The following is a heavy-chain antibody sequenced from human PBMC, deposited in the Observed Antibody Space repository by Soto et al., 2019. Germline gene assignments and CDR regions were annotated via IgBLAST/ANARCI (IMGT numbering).Heavy chain of an antibody. J-gene: IGHJ5*02. CDR2: ISYSGTT. CDR1: GDSISSSNNY. CDR3: ARGRGYSYGLDP. Sequence: SETLSLTCTVSGDSISSSNNYWSWIRQPPGEGLEWIGFISYSGTTSYSPSLKSRLAISLDTSKNQFSLSLSSVTAADTAVYYCARGRGYSYGLDPWGQGTLVNVSS. V-gene: IGHV4-30-4*01. D-gene: IGHD5-18*01.